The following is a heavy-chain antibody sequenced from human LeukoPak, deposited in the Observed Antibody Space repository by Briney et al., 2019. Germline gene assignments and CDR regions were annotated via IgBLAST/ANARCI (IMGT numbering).Heavy chain of an antibody. V-gene: IGHV4-39*01. CDR2: IYYSGST. D-gene: IGHD5-24*01. J-gene: IGHJ6*02. CDR1: GGSISSSSYY. CDR3: ARTSGDGYNSYYYYGMDV. Sequence: SETLSLTCTVSGGSISSSSYYWGWIRQPPGKGLEWIGSIYYSGSTCYNPSLKSRVTISVDTSKNQFSLKLSSVTAADTAVYYCARTSGDGYNSYYYYGMDVWGQGTTVTVSS.